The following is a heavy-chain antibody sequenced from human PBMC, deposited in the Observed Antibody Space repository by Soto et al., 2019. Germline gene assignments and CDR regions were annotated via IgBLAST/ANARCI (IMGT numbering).Heavy chain of an antibody. CDR1: GLAFTSYS. D-gene: IGHD2-8*02. CDR2: ISSDYNYI. Sequence: EVQLVESGGGLVKPWGSLRLSCAASGLAFTSYSMNWIRQAPGKGLDWVSSISSDYNYIYYADSVKGRFTISRDNAKDSVWLQVNILKTEDTAVYYCARGRTCTGPTCDGEGDYWGQGTVVAVSS. CDR3: ARGRTCTGPTCDGEGDY. V-gene: IGHV3-21*06. J-gene: IGHJ4*02.